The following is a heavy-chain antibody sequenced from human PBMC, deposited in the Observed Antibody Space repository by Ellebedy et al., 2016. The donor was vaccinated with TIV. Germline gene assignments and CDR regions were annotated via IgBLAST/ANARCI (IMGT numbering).Heavy chain of an antibody. J-gene: IGHJ3*02. CDR3: TKILGVTTKYGAVDK. V-gene: IGHV3-23*01. CDR1: GFTFSSYA. Sequence: PGGSLRLSCAASGFTFSSYAMTWVRQAPGKGLEWVSVISVSGVTTYYADSVKGRFTISRDNSKNILYLQMNTLRAEDTATYYCTKILGVTTKYGAVDKWGQGTMVSVSS. CDR2: ISVSGVTT. D-gene: IGHD2-21*02.